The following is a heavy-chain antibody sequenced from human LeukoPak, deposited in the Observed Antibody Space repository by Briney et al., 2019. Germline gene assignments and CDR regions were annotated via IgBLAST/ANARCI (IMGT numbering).Heavy chain of an antibody. CDR3: VTVSSFDY. CDR1: GFTFSDHY. CDR2: IRNKANSHTT. J-gene: IGHJ4*02. V-gene: IGHV3-72*01. Sequence: PGGSLRLSRAASGFTFSDHYMDWVRQAPGKGLEWVGRIRNKANSHTTEYAASVKDRFTISRDDSKNSLYLQMNSLKTEDTAVYYCVTVSSFDYWGQGTLVTVSS.